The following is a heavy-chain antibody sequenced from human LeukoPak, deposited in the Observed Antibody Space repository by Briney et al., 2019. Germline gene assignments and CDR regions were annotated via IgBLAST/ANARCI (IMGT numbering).Heavy chain of an antibody. CDR1: VFTLSSYG. Sequence: GRALRLSCVASVFTLSSYGMHGVRPAPGREREGVAVISYDGSNKYYAGSVKGRFTISIYNSKNTLYLQMNSLRAEDSALYYCAKDSGAYVFDSWGQGTLVTVSS. CDR3: AKDSGAYVFDS. CDR2: ISYDGSNK. D-gene: IGHD2-15*01. J-gene: IGHJ4*02. V-gene: IGHV3-30*18.